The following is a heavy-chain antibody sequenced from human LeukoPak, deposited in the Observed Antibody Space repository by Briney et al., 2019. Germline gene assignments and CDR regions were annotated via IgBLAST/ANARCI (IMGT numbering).Heavy chain of an antibody. J-gene: IGHJ4*02. CDR2: ISYDGSNK. Sequence: GRSLRLSCAASGFTFSSHGMNWVRQAPGKGLEWVAVISYDGSNKYYADSVKGRFTISRDNSKNTLFVQMSSLRAEDTAVYYCARGEYYSDTSSYFDYWGQGTLVTVSS. CDR3: ARGEYYSDTSSYFDY. D-gene: IGHD3-22*01. CDR1: GFTFSSHG. V-gene: IGHV3-30*03.